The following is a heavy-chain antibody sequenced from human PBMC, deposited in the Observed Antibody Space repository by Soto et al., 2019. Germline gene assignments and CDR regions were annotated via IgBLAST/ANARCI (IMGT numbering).Heavy chain of an antibody. D-gene: IGHD3-22*01. V-gene: IGHV4-34*01. J-gene: IGHJ3*02. CDR1: GGSFSGCY. CDR3: ARGQWGYYDSSGAFDI. Sequence: SETLSLTCAVYGGSFSGCYWSWIRQPPGKGLEWIGEINHSGSTNYNPSLKSRVTISVDTSKNQFSLKLSSVTAADTAVYYCARGQWGYYDSSGAFDIWGQGTMVTVSS. CDR2: INHSGST.